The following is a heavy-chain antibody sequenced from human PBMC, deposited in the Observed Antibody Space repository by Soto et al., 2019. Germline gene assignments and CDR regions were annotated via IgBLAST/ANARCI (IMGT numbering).Heavy chain of an antibody. J-gene: IGHJ6*02. CDR3: ARVSIAAGSYYYYGMDV. D-gene: IGHD6-13*01. CDR1: GFTFSSYS. CDR2: ISSSSSYI. Sequence: GGSLRLSCAASGFTFSSYSMNWVRQAPGKGLEWASSISSSSSYIYYADSVKGRFTISRDNAKNSLYLQMNSLRAEDTAVYYCARVSIAAGSYYYYGMDVWGQGTTVTVSS. V-gene: IGHV3-21*01.